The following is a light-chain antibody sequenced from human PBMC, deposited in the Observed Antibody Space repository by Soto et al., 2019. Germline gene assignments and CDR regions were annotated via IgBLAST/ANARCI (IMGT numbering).Light chain of an antibody. V-gene: IGKV1-39*01. CDR1: QSISAY. Sequence: IQLTQSPSSLSASVGDRVTITCRTSQSISAYLNWYRQKPGQAPELLIYATSKLHSGVPSRFSGSGSVTEFTLTINSLQPEDLATYYCQQSHSTAYSFGQGTRLEIK. J-gene: IGKJ2*01. CDR3: QQSHSTAYS. CDR2: ATS.